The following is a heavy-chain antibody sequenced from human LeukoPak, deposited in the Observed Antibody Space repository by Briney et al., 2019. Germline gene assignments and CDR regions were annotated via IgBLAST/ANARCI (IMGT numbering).Heavy chain of an antibody. CDR3: ARIYDSSGYHDY. V-gene: IGHV1-18*01. J-gene: IGHJ4*02. CDR2: ISAYNGNT. CDR1: GYTFTSYA. D-gene: IGHD3-22*01. Sequence: ASVKVSCKACGYTFTSYAMHWVRQAPGQGLEWMGWISAYNGNTNYAQKLQGRVTMTTDTSTSTAYMELRSLRSDDTAVYYCARIYDSSGYHDYWGQGTLVTVSS.